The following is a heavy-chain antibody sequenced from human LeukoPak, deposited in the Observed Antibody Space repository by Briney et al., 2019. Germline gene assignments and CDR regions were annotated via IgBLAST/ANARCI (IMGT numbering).Heavy chain of an antibody. CDR3: VRGDYGDYTLFDY. CDR1: GFTFTSYS. Sequence: GGSLRLSCAASGFTFTSYSMSWVRQAPGKGLEWVSVIYSGGSTYYADSVKGRFTISRDNSKNTLYLQMNSLRAEDTAVYYCVRGDYGDYTLFDYWGQGTLVTVSP. J-gene: IGHJ4*02. D-gene: IGHD4-17*01. V-gene: IGHV3-53*01. CDR2: IYSGGST.